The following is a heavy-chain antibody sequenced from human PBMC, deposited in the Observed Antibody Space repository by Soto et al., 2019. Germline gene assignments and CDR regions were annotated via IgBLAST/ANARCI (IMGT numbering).Heavy chain of an antibody. D-gene: IGHD2-2*02. CDR1: GGSISIGDYY. Sequence: SETLSLTCTVSGGSISIGDYYWSCIRQPPGKGLEWIGYIYYSGSTYYNPSLKSRVTISVDTSKNQFSLKLSSVTAADTAVYYCAVVPAAIGYFRFFDPWGQGTLVTVSS. CDR2: IYYSGST. J-gene: IGHJ5*02. CDR3: AVVPAAIGYFRFFDP. V-gene: IGHV4-30-4*01.